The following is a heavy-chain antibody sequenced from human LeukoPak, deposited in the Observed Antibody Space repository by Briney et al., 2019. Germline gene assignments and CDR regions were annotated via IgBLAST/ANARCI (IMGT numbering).Heavy chain of an antibody. Sequence: SEPLSLTCTVSGDSITTYYWSWVRQPPGKGLEGIGYTFHTGSANYNPSLTSRVSFSIATSKTVFSLNLTSVTAADTAVYFCARSAYFDSSGFYTGQAESFHQWGQGTLVTASP. CDR2: TFHTGSA. CDR3: ARSAYFDSSGFYTGQAESFHQ. D-gene: IGHD3-22*01. CDR1: GDSITTYY. V-gene: IGHV4-59*01. J-gene: IGHJ1*01.